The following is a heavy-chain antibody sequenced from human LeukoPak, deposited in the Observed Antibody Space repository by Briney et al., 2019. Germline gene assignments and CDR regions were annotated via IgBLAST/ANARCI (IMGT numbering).Heavy chain of an antibody. J-gene: IGHJ4*02. CDR1: GGSISSSNW. V-gene: IGHV4-4*02. D-gene: IGHD3-10*01. CDR3: ARDSALYGSGSAPDY. CDR2: IYHSGST. Sequence: PSGTLSLTCAVSGGSISSSNWWSWVRQPPGKGLEWIGEIYHSGSTNYNPSLKSRVTISVDKSKNQFSLKLSSVTAADTAVYYCARDSALYGSGSAPDYWGQGTLVTVSP.